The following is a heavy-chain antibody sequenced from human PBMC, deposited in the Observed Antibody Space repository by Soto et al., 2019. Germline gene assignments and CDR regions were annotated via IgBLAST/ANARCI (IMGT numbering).Heavy chain of an antibody. CDR1: GGSISSYY. Sequence: WETLSLTCTVSGGSISSYYWSWIRQPPGKGLEWIGYIYYSGSTNYNPSLKSRVTISVDTSKNQFSLKLSSVTAADTAVYYCARDVDGYSGYGDAFDIWGQGTMVTVSS. V-gene: IGHV4-59*01. CDR2: IYYSGST. D-gene: IGHD5-12*01. J-gene: IGHJ3*02. CDR3: ARDVDGYSGYGDAFDI.